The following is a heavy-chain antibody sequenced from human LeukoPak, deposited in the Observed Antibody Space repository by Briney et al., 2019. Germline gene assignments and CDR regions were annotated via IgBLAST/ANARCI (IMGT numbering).Heavy chain of an antibody. V-gene: IGHV3-48*04. J-gene: IGHJ4*02. CDR3: ASHSVAVAAKSH. D-gene: IGHD6-19*01. CDR2: ISKTSSTR. CDR1: GFTFSSHG. Sequence: PGGSLRLSCSASGFTFSSHGMNWVRPTPGKGLEWVSYISKTSSTRDYADSVKGRFTISKDNAKNSLYLQMNSLKAEDTAVYYCASHSVAVAAKSHWGQGTLVTVSS.